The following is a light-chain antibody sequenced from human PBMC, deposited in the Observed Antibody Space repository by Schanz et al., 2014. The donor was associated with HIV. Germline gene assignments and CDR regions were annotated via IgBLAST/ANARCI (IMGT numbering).Light chain of an antibody. Sequence: QSALTQPRSVSGSPGQSVAISCTGTRSDVGGYDHVSWYQQHPGKAPKVLIFEVSKRLSGVPDRFSGSKSGNTASLTISGLQAEDEADYFCSSYTSFSTLIFGGGTKLTVL. J-gene: IGLJ2*01. CDR1: RSDVGGYDH. CDR2: EVS. V-gene: IGLV2-11*01. CDR3: SSYTSFSTLI.